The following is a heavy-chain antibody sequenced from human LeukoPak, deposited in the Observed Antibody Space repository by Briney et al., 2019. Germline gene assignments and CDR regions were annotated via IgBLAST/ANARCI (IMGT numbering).Heavy chain of an antibody. CDR1: GGSISSNKYY. D-gene: IGHD1-26*01. V-gene: IGHV4-39*01. J-gene: IGHJ3*02. Sequence: SETLSLTCTVSGGSISSNKYYWGWIRQPPGKGLEWIGSIYYSGSTYYNPALKSRVTIFVDTSKNQFSLKLSSVTAADTAVYYCATPYSGGYQGLDIWGQGTMVTVSS. CDR3: ATPYSGGYQGLDI. CDR2: IYYSGST.